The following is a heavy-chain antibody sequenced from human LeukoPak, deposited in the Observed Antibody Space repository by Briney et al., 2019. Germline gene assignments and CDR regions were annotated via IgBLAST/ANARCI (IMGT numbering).Heavy chain of an antibody. CDR3: TKDLTPGGADV. D-gene: IGHD3-10*01. CDR1: GFTGSNNY. Sequence: GGSLRLSCAASGFTGSNNYVSWVRQAPGMGLEWVAGIMWRSGSTGYGDSVKGRFTISRDNAKKSLYLQMNGLRVEDTAFYYCTKDLTPGGADVWGQGTTVTVSS. J-gene: IGHJ6*02. V-gene: IGHV3-9*01. CDR2: IMWRSGST.